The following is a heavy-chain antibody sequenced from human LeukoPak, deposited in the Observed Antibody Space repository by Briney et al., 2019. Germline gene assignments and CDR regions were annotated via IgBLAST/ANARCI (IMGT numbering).Heavy chain of an antibody. J-gene: IGHJ4*02. D-gene: IGHD3-10*01. V-gene: IGHV3-72*01. CDR3: VAMLRGVVH. CDR2: SRHKGNNYVT. CDR1: GFIFSVHS. Sequence: GGSLTLSCAASGFIFSVHSMDWVRQAPGKGLEWVGRSRHKGNNYVTKYSASVKDRFTISRDDSKNSLHLQKNSLKTEDTAVYFCVAMLRGVVHGGQGTVVTVSS.